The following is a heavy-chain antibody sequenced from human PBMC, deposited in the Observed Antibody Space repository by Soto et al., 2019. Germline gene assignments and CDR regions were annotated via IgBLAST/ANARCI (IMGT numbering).Heavy chain of an antibody. CDR1: GFTFSSYA. V-gene: IGHV3-30-3*01. CDR2: ISYDGSNK. Sequence: PGGSLRLSCADSGFTFSSYAMHWVRQAAGKGLEWVAVISYDGSNKYYADSVKGRFTISRDNSKNTLYLQMNSLRAEDTAVYYCARGRAAAATIRFDPWGQGTLVTASS. CDR3: ARGRAAAATIRFDP. D-gene: IGHD6-13*01. J-gene: IGHJ5*02.